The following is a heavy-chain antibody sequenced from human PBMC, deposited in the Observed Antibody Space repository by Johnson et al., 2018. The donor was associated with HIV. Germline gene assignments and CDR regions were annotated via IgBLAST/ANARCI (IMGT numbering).Heavy chain of an antibody. Sequence: VQLVESGGGLVQPGGSLRISCAASGFTFSDYAMTWVRQAPGKGLEWLSIIGSTGDTFYADSVKGRFTISRDNSKDTVFLQMTSLRAEDTALYFCTRSGGGSTTFLDAFDIWGQGTMVTVSS. CDR2: IIGSTGDT. CDR3: TRSGGGSTTFLDAFDI. D-gene: IGHD2-15*01. J-gene: IGHJ3*02. CDR1: GFTFSDYA. V-gene: IGHV3-23*04.